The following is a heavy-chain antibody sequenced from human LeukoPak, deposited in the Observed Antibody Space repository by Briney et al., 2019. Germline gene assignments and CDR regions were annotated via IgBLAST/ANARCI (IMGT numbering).Heavy chain of an antibody. J-gene: IGHJ4*02. D-gene: IGHD6-19*01. CDR2: INHSGST. V-gene: IGHV4-34*01. CDR1: GFTFSSYA. CDR3: ARRGQQWLMRHFDY. Sequence: GSLRLSCAASGFTFSSYAMSWVRQPPGKGLGWIGEINHSGSTNYNPSLKSRVTISVDTSKNQFSLKLSSVTAADTAVYYCARRGQQWLMRHFDYWGQGTLVTVSS.